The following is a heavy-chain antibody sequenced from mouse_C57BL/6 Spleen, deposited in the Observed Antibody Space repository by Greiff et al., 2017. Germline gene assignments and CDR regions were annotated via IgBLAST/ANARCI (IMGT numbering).Heavy chain of an antibody. D-gene: IGHD2-3*01. V-gene: IGHV1-47*01. CDR3: ARRGYDGTPFAY. CDR2: FHPYNDDT. CDR1: GYTFTTYP. Sequence: QVHVKQSGAELVKPGASVKMSCKASGYTFTTYPIEWMKQNHGKSLEWIGNFHPYNDDTKYNEKFKGKATLTVEKSSSTVYLELSRLTSDDSAVYYCARRGYDGTPFAYWGQGTLVTVSA. J-gene: IGHJ3*01.